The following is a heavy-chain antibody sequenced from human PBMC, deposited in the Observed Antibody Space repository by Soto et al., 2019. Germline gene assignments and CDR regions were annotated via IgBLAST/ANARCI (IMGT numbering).Heavy chain of an antibody. CDR2: ISYDGSNK. Sequence: ESGGGVVQPGRSLRLSCAASGFTFSSYGMHWVRQAPGKGLEWVAVISYDGSNKYYADSVKGRFTISRDNSKNTLYLQMNSLRAEDTAVYYCAKDKGKSGWPSDYWGQGTLVTVSS. J-gene: IGHJ4*02. D-gene: IGHD6-19*01. CDR3: AKDKGKSGWPSDY. V-gene: IGHV3-30*18. CDR1: GFTFSSYG.